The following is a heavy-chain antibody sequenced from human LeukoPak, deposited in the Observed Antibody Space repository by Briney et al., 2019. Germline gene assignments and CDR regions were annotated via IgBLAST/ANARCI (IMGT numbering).Heavy chain of an antibody. D-gene: IGHD2-15*01. CDR2: ISAYNGNT. J-gene: IGHJ5*02. CDR3: ARDACSGGSCYSPWFDP. V-gene: IGHV1-18*01. CDR1: GYTFTNYA. Sequence: ASVKVSCKASGYTFTNYAMHWVRQAPGQGLEWMGWISAYNGNTNYAQKLQGRVTMTTDTSTSTAYMELRSLRSDDTAVYYCARDACSGGSCYSPWFDPWGQGTLVTVSS.